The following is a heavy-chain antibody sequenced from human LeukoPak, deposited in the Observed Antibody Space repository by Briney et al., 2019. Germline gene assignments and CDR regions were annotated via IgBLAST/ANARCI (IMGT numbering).Heavy chain of an antibody. CDR2: IYYSGSS. CDR1: GGSITNSSYY. V-gene: IGHV4-39*07. CDR3: ADQLLHHDVFDF. J-gene: IGHJ3*01. D-gene: IGHD2-2*02. Sequence: SETLSLTCIVSGGSITNSSYYWAWIRQPPGTGLEWIGSIYYSGSSYFNPSLKSRVTISVDTSKNQFSLRLTSVTAADTAVYYCADQLLHHDVFDFWGQGTMVTVSS.